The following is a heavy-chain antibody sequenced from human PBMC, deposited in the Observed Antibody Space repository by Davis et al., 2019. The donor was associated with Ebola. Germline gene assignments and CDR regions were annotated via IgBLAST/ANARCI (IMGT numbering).Heavy chain of an antibody. J-gene: IGHJ4*02. CDR1: GFTFSSYW. V-gene: IGHV3-7*03. CDR2: IKQDGSEK. Sequence: GGSLRLSCAASGFTFSSYWMSWVRQAPGKGLEWVANIKQDGSEKYYVDSVKGRFTISRDNAKNSLYLQMNSLRAEDTAVYYCARELRYCSGGSCYPRGFDYWGQGTLVTVSS. CDR3: ARELRYCSGGSCYPRGFDY. D-gene: IGHD2-15*01.